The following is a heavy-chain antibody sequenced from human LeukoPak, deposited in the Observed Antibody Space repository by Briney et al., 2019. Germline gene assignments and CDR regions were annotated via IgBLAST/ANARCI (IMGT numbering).Heavy chain of an antibody. V-gene: IGHV4-4*07. CDR1: GGSISSYY. CDR3: ARDTYDSSGYPNNWFDP. Sequence: PSETLSLTCTVSGGSISSYYWSWIRQPAGKGLEWIGRIYTSGSTNYNPSLKSRVTMSVDTSKNQFSLKLSSVTAADTAVYYCARDTYDSSGYPNNWFDPWGQGTLVTVSS. CDR2: IYTSGST. J-gene: IGHJ5*02. D-gene: IGHD3-22*01.